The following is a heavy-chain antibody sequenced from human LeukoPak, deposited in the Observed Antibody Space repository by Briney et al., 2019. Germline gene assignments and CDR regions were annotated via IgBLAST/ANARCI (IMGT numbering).Heavy chain of an antibody. CDR2: INPDASTK. V-gene: IGHV3-7*01. CDR3: ARDQSGSLDH. J-gene: IGHJ4*02. Sequence: GGSLRPSCAASGFSFSNTWMAWVRQAPGKGLEWVANINPDASTKHYVDSVKGLFTISRDNAKNSLYLQMNTLTADDTGVYYCARDQSGSLDHWGQGTLVTVSS. CDR1: GFSFSNTW. D-gene: IGHD1-26*01.